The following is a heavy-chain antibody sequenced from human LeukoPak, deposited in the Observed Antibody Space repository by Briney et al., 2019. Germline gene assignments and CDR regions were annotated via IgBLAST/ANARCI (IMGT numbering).Heavy chain of an antibody. CDR2: GYHSGST. Sequence: SETLSLTCPVSGSSISSGYYWAWIRQPPGTGLEWLGNGYHSGSTYYNPSRKSRVTILVGTSKNQLSLNLTSVTAADTALYYCARARAIFGVVFDPWGRGTLVTVSS. D-gene: IGHD3-3*01. CDR1: GSSISSGYY. J-gene: IGHJ5*02. CDR3: ARARAIFGVVFDP. V-gene: IGHV4-38-2*02.